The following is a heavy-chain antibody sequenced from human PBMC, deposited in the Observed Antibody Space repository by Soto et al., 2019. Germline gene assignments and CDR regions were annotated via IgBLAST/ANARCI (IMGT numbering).Heavy chain of an antibody. CDR2: IYYSGST. J-gene: IGHJ4*02. Sequence: SETLSLTCTVSGGSISSGDYYWSWIRQPPGKGLEWIGYIYYSGSTYYNPSLKSRVTISVDTSKNQFSLKLSSVTAADTAVYYCASTYSGSYVHAFDYWGQGALVTVSS. V-gene: IGHV4-30-4*01. CDR1: GGSISSGDYY. D-gene: IGHD1-26*01. CDR3: ASTYSGSYVHAFDY.